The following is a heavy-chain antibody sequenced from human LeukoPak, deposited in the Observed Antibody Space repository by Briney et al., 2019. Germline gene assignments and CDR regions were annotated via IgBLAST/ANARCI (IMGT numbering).Heavy chain of an antibody. CDR3: ARDLIMYSSSSPTDY. D-gene: IGHD6-6*01. Sequence: PGGSLRLSCAASGFNFSTYTMHWVRQAPGEGLEWVSSISSSSGDIFYADSVKGRFTISRDNAKNSLYLQMNSLRAEDTAVYYCARDLIMYSSSSPTDYWGQGTLVTVSS. J-gene: IGHJ4*02. CDR1: GFNFSTYT. CDR2: ISSSSGDI. V-gene: IGHV3-21*01.